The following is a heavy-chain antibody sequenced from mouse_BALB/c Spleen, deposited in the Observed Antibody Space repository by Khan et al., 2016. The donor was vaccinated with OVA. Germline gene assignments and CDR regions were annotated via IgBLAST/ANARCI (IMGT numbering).Heavy chain of an antibody. D-gene: IGHD2-12*01. Sequence: EVQLVESGPSLVKPSQTLSLTCSVTGDSITSGYWCWIRKFPGNKLEYMGYILYSGSTYSNPSLKIRISITRHTSQNQYDLQLNSVTTEDTATYYCARSTYRYAFAYWGQGTLVTVSA. CDR3: ARSTYRYAFAY. J-gene: IGHJ3*01. CDR1: GDSITSGY. V-gene: IGHV3-8*02. CDR2: ILYSGST.